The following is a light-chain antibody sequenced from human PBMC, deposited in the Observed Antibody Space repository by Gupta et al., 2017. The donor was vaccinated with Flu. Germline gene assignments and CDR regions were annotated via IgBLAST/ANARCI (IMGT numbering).Light chain of an antibody. Sequence: DIVMTQSPLSLPVTPGEPASISCRSSQSLLHSNGYNYLDWYLQKPGQSPQLLIYLGSNRDAGVPDRFSGSGSGTYFTLKSSIVDAEDVGVYYCRQALPTPRLTFGCGTKVEMK. CDR1: QSLLHSNGYNY. V-gene: IGKV2-28*01. CDR2: LGS. CDR3: RQALPTPRLT. J-gene: IGKJ4*01.